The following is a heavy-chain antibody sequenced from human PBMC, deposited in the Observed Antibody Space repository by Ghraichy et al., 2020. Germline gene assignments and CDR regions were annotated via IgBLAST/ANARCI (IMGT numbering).Heavy chain of an antibody. V-gene: IGHV3-74*01. J-gene: IGHJ3*01. Sequence: GGSLRLSCAASGFTFSSYWMHWVRQAPGKGLVWVSSINRGGSSTSYADSVKGRFTISRDNTKNTLYLQMNSLRAEDTAVYYCTRRYYGPDAFDLSGQGPIVTVSS. CDR2: INRGGSST. D-gene: IGHD4-17*01. CDR3: TRRYYGPDAFDL. CDR1: GFTFSSYW.